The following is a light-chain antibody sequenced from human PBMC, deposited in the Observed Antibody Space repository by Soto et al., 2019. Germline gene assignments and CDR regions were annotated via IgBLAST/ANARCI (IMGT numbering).Light chain of an antibody. J-gene: IGLJ1*01. V-gene: IGLV2-14*01. CDR2: EVR. CDR3: SSYTSSSTLV. Sequence: ALTQPASVSGSPGQSITISCTGTSSDVGGYNYVSWYQQHPGKAPKLMIYEVRNRPSGVSNRFSGSKSGNTASLTISGLQAEDEADYYCSSYTSSSTLVFGTGTKVTVL. CDR1: SSDVGGYNY.